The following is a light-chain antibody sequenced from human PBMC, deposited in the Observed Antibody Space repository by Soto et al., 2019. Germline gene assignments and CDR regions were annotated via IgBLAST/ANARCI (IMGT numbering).Light chain of an antibody. CDR2: GNN. V-gene: IGLV1-40*01. J-gene: IGLJ1*01. CDR1: SSNIGAGHD. CDR3: QSYDSSRSGYV. Sequence: QSVLTQPPSVSGAPGQRVTISCTGSSSNIGAGHDVHWYRQLPGTAPKLLIYGNNNRPSGVPDRFSGSKSGTSASLAITGLQAEEEADYYCQSYDSSRSGYVFAPGTKVTVL.